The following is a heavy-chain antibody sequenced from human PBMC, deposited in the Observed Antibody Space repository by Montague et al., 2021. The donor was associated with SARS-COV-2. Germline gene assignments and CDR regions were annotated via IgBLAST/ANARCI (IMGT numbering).Heavy chain of an antibody. CDR1: GGSVGSSHYY. CDR2: IYYSGSS. D-gene: IGHD1-7*01. Sequence: SETLSLTCTVSGGSVGSSHYYWAWIRQPPGKGLEWIGTIYYSGSSNYNPYTRSRVTLDVAASTNRFSLKLLSVTAADTAVYFCARGLYNWNYEHWFDTWGQGTLVTVSS. CDR3: ARGLYNWNYEHWFDT. J-gene: IGHJ5*02. V-gene: IGHV4-39*01.